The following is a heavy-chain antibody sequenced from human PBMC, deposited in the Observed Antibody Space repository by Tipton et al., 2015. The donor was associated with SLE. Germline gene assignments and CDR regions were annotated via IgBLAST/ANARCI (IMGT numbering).Heavy chain of an antibody. Sequence: TLSLTCTVSGGSISSGSYYWSWIRQPAGKGLEWIGHIYTSGSTNYNPSLKSRVTISVDTSKNQFSLKLSSVTAADTAVYYCARVQGIWGSYRYVFDYWGQGTLVTVSS. J-gene: IGHJ4*02. CDR3: ARVQGIWGSYRYVFDY. V-gene: IGHV4-61*09. CDR2: IYTSGST. CDR1: GGSISSGSYY. D-gene: IGHD3-16*02.